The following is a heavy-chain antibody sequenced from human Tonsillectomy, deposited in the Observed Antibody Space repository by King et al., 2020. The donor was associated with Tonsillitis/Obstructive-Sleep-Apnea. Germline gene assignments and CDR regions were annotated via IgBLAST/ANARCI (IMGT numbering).Heavy chain of an antibody. CDR1: GFTFSSYA. D-gene: IGHD6-6*01. V-gene: IGHV3-23*04. CDR3: AKTPYASSYYDYYLDV. CDR2: TSGGGGTT. J-gene: IGHJ6*03. Sequence: VKLVESGGGLVQPGGSLRLSCAGSGFTFSSYAMSWVRQAPGKGLEWVSGTSGGGGTTYYADSVKGRFTISRDNSKNTLYLQMNSLRAEDTAVYYCAKTPYASSYYDYYLDVWGKGTTVTVSS.